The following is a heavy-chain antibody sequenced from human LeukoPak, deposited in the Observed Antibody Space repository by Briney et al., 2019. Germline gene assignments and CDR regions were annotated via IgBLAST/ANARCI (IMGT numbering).Heavy chain of an antibody. CDR3: ARRGSYSSGYYAYYFDY. D-gene: IGHD6-19*01. J-gene: IGHJ4*02. V-gene: IGHV3-7*01. CDR2: IKQDGSEK. Sequence: PGRSLRLSCAASGFTFSSYAMNWVRQAPGKGLEWVANIKQDGSEKFYVDSLKGRFTISRDNAKNSLYLQMNSLRAADTAVYYCARRGSYSSGYYAYYFDYWGQGTLVTVSS. CDR1: GFTFSSYA.